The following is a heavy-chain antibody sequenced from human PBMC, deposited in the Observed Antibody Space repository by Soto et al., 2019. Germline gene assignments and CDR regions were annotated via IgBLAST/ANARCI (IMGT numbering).Heavy chain of an antibody. CDR1: GGSISSGGYY. V-gene: IGHV4-31*03. Sequence: QVQLQESGPGLVKPSQTLSLTCTVSGGSISSGGYYLSWIRQHPGKGLEWIGYIYYSGSTYYNPSLKSRVTISVDKSKNQFSLKLSSVTSAGTAVYYCASSSQSPVTTFDYWGQGTLVTVSS. J-gene: IGHJ4*02. CDR2: IYYSGST. D-gene: IGHD4-17*01. CDR3: ASSSQSPVTTFDY.